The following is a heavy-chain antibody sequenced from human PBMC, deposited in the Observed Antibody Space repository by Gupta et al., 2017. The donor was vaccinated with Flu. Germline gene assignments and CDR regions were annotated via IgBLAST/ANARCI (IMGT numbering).Heavy chain of an antibody. CDR3: ARPQYKSSPDY. D-gene: IGHD6-13*01. CDR2: IKEDGSEE. V-gene: IGHV3-7*01. J-gene: IGHJ4*02. Sequence: EVQLVESGGGLVQPGGSLRLSCAASGFTFSNHWMNWVRQAPGKGLECVANIKEDGSEEYYVDSVKGRFTISRDNAKNSLYLQMSSLRAEDTAVYYWARPQYKSSPDYWGQGTLVTVSS. CDR1: GFTFSNHW.